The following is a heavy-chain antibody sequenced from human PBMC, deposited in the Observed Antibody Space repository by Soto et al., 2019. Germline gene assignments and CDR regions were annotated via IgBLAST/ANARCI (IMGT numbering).Heavy chain of an antibody. V-gene: IGHV1-3*01. CDR3: ARTRQTGYCSGGSCYLLDY. Sequence: RASVKVSCKASGYTFTSYAMHWVRQAPGQRLEWMGWINAGNGNTKYSQKFQGRVTITRDTSASTAYMELSSLRSEDTAVYYCARTRQTGYCSGGSCYLLDYWGQGTLVTVSS. D-gene: IGHD2-15*01. J-gene: IGHJ4*02. CDR2: INAGNGNT. CDR1: GYTFTSYA.